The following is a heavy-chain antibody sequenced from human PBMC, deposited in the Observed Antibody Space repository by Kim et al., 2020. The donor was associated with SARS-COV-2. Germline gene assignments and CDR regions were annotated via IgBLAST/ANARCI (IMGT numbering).Heavy chain of an antibody. Sequence: DPVKGRFTISRDNSKNTLYLQMNSLRAEDTAVYYCARDRAFGDYDSSDYWGQGTLVTVSS. CDR3: ARDRAFGDYDSSDY. J-gene: IGHJ4*02. D-gene: IGHD3-22*01. V-gene: IGHV3-30*07.